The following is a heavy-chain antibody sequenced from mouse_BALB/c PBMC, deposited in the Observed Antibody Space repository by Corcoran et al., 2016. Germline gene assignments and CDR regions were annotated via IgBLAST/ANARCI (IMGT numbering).Heavy chain of an antibody. CDR2: INPSSGYT. Sequence: QVQLQQSGAELARPGASVKMSCKASGYTFTSYTMHWVKQRPGQGLEWIGYINPSSGYTNYNQKFKDKTTLTADKYSRTAYMQLSSLTSEDYAVYYCASVHSTIVESYAMDYWGQGTSVTVSS. CDR1: GYTFTSYT. CDR3: ASVHSTIVESYAMDY. J-gene: IGHJ4*01. V-gene: IGHV1-4*01. D-gene: IGHD1-1*01.